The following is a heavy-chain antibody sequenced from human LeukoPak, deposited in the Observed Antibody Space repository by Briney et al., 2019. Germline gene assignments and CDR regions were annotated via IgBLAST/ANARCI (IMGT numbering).Heavy chain of an antibody. CDR3: ARQQGLQNLNFDY. CDR1: GYTFTSYA. CDR2: INAGNGNT. D-gene: IGHD4-11*01. Sequence: ASVKVSCKASGYTFTSYAMHWVRQAPGQRLEWMGWINAGNGNTKYSQKFQGRVTITRDTSASTVYMELSSLRSEDTAVYYCARQQGLQNLNFDYWGQGTLVTVSS. J-gene: IGHJ4*02. V-gene: IGHV1-3*01.